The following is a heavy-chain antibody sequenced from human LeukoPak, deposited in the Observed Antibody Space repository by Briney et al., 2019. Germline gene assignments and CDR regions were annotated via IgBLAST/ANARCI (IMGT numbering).Heavy chain of an antibody. V-gene: IGHV1-2*06. CDR1: GYTFTGYY. Sequence: SVKVSCKASGYTFTGYYMHWVRQAPGQGLEWMGRINPNRGGTNYAQKFQVRVTMTRDTSISTAYMELSRLRSDDTAVYYCARDDEWELPFDYWGQGTLVTVSS. J-gene: IGHJ4*02. CDR2: INPNRGGT. D-gene: IGHD1-26*01. CDR3: ARDDEWELPFDY.